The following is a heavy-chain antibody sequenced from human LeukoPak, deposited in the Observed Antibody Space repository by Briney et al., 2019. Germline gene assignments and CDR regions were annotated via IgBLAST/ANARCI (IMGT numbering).Heavy chain of an antibody. J-gene: IGHJ4*02. D-gene: IGHD6-13*01. Sequence: SVKVSCKASGGTFSSYAISWVRQAPGQGLEWMGRIIPILGIANYAQKFQGRVTITADKSTSTAYMELSSLRSEDTAVYCCARLAAGSLYWGQGTLVTVSS. CDR1: GGTFSSYA. V-gene: IGHV1-69*04. CDR3: ARLAAGSLY. CDR2: IIPILGIA.